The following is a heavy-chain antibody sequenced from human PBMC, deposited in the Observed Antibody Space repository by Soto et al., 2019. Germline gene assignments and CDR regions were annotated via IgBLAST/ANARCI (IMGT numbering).Heavy chain of an antibody. CDR3: ARDGTMTTVTTSPYYYYYYMDV. V-gene: IGHV1-2*04. CDR2: INPNSGGT. CDR1: GYTFTGYY. J-gene: IGHJ6*03. Sequence: ASGKVSCKASGYTFTGYYMHWVRQAPGQGLEWMGWINPNSGGTNYAQKFQGWVTMTRDTSISTAYMELSRLRSDDTAVYYCARDGTMTTVTTSPYYYYYYMDVWGKGTTVTVS. D-gene: IGHD4-17*01.